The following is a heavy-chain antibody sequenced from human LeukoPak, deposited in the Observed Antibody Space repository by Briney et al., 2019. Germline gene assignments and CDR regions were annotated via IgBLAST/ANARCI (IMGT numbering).Heavy chain of an antibody. V-gene: IGHV3-30-3*01. J-gene: IGHJ4*02. CDR1: GFTFSSYA. Sequence: PGGSLRLSCAASGFTFSSYAMHWVRQAPGKGLEWVAVISYDGSNKYYADSVKGRFTISRDNAKNSLYLQMNSLRAEDTAVYYCARDRSGLSSVYYYGSGSYAAPTKNLPDYWGQGTLVTVSS. CDR3: ARDRSGLSSVYYYGSGSYAAPTKNLPDY. CDR2: ISYDGSNK. D-gene: IGHD3-10*01.